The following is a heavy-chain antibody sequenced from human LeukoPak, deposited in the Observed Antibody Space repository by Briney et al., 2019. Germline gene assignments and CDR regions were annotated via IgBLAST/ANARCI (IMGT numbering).Heavy chain of an antibody. CDR1: GYSFTSYW. Sequence: GESLKISCKGSGYSFTSYWIGWVRQMPGKGLEXXXXXXXXDSDTRYSPSFQGQVTISADKSISTAYLQWSSLKASDTAMYYCARRTGYCSSTSCSPDGFDPWGQGTLVTVSS. V-gene: IGHV5-51*01. CDR3: ARRTGYCSSTSCSPDGFDP. J-gene: IGHJ5*02. CDR2: XXXXDSDT. D-gene: IGHD2-2*01.